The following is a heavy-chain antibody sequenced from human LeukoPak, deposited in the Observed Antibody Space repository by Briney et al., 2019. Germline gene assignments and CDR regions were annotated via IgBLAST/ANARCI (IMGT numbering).Heavy chain of an antibody. CDR2: VYRSGST. J-gene: IGHJ4*02. CDR1: GDSISSSSNY. CDR3: ARRGTSGWAYYFDF. D-gene: IGHD6-19*01. Sequence: PETLSLTCDVSGDSISSSSNYWGWVRHLPGKGLEWIGSVYRSGSTYYNPSLKSRVTISVDTSKNQFTLNLTSVTAADTAVYHCARRGTSGWAYYFDFWGPGSLLTVSS. V-gene: IGHV4-39*01.